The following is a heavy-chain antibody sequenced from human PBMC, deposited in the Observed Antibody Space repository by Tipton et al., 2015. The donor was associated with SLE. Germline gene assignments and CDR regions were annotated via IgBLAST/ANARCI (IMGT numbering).Heavy chain of an antibody. D-gene: IGHD3-16*01. CDR3: ANTLGVNFDY. CDR2: ISYDGSNK. V-gene: IGHV3-30-3*01. J-gene: IGHJ4*02. Sequence: SLRLSCAASGFTFSSYAMHWVRQAPGKGLEWVAVISYDGSNKYYADSVKGRFTISRDNSKNTLYLQMNSLRAEDTAVYYCANTLGVNFDYWGQGTLVTVSS. CDR1: GFTFSSYA.